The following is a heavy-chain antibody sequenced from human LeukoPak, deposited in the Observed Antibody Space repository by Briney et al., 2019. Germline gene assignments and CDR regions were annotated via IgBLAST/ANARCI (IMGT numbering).Heavy chain of an antibody. CDR2: INHSGST. CDR1: GGSFSGYY. CDR3: AKPFGPVSRGYFQY. D-gene: IGHD3-10*01. J-gene: IGHJ1*01. V-gene: IGHV4-34*01. Sequence: PSETLSLTCAVYGGSFSGYYWSWIRQPPGKGLEWIGEINHSGSTNYNPSLKSRVTISVDTSTKQFSLNLSSVTAADTAVYYCAKPFGPVSRGYFQYWGQGTLVTVSS.